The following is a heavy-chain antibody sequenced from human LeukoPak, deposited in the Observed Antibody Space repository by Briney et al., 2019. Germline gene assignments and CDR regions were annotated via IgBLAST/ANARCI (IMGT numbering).Heavy chain of an antibody. CDR1: GFTFSSYA. J-gene: IGHJ1*01. CDR2: ISGSGGST. Sequence: GGSLRLSCAASGFTFSSYAMSWVRQAPGKGLEWVSAISGSGGSTYYADSVKGRFTISRDNSKNTLYLQMNSLRAEEAAVYYCAKDRAVVTPQYFQHWGQGTLVTVSS. V-gene: IGHV3-23*01. D-gene: IGHD4-23*01. CDR3: AKDRAVVTPQYFQH.